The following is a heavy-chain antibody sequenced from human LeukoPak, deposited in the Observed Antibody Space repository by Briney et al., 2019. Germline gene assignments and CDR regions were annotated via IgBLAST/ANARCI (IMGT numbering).Heavy chain of an antibody. CDR2: INPSGGST. D-gene: IGHD3-22*01. V-gene: IGHV1-46*01. CDR3: AREIYYYDTSSYYLFDH. CDR1: GYTFTSYY. Sequence: ASVKVSCKASGYTFTSYYMHWVRQAPGQGLEWMGIINPSGGSTSYAQKFQGRVTMTRDTSISTAYMELSRLTSDDTAVFYCAREIYYYDTSSYYLFDHWGQGTLVTVCS. J-gene: IGHJ4*02.